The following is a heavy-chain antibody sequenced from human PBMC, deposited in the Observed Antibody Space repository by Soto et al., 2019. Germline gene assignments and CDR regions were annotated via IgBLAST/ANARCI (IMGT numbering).Heavy chain of an antibody. D-gene: IGHD1-26*01. V-gene: IGHV3-23*01. CDR3: AKNQGVELVPLATVDWFDP. J-gene: IGHJ5*02. Sequence: GVLRLSCAASGFIFENFGMSWVRQAPGKGLEWISSISGSGLKKYYADSVKGRFTISRDNSKSTVYLELNNLSAEDTAVYHCAKNQGVELVPLATVDWFDPWGQGSGVTVSS. CDR2: ISGSGLKK. CDR1: GFIFENFG.